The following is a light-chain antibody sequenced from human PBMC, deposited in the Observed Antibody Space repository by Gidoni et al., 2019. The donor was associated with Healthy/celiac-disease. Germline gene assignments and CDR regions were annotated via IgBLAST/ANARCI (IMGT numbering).Light chain of an antibody. J-gene: IGKJ4*01. Sequence: DINMSQSPSSLSASVGDRVTIPCQESHDISNYLKWYQQKPGKAPKLLIYDASKLETGVPSRFSGSGGGTDFTFTISRLQPEDIATYYCQQYDTLPLTFGGXTKVEIK. CDR3: QQYDTLPLT. CDR2: DAS. CDR1: HDISNY. V-gene: IGKV1-33*01.